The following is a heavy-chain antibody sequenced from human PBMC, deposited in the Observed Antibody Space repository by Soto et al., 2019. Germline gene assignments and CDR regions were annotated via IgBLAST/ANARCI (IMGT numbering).Heavy chain of an antibody. CDR1: GYSFTTYG. CDR3: ARDRRDSVADRRSFDV. D-gene: IGHD1-26*01. Sequence: QVQLVQSGAEVMKPGASVRVSCQASGYSFTTYGISWVRQAPGQGLEYMGWISVYNGDTNYAQKLQGRVTMTTDTSTSTAYMELRSLRSDDTAIYYCARDRRDSVADRRSFDVWGQGTMVTVSS. J-gene: IGHJ3*01. V-gene: IGHV1-18*01. CDR2: ISVYNGDT.